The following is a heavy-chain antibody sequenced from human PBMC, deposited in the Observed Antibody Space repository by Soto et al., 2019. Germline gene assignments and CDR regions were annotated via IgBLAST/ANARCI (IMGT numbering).Heavy chain of an antibody. CDR3: VRDPGRLQVHEY. Sequence: EVQLVESGGGLVQPGGSLRLSCAASRFFFSGCWMSWVRQAPGKGLEWVANMDQDGSEKYYADSVKGRFTISRDNAKNTLYLQMNSLRADDTAVYYCVRDPGRLQVHEYWGQGTLVTVSS. CDR1: RFFFSGCW. V-gene: IGHV3-7*05. J-gene: IGHJ4*02. D-gene: IGHD6-25*01. CDR2: MDQDGSEK.